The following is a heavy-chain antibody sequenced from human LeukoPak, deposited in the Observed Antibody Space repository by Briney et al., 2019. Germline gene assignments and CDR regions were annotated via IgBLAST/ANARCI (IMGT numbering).Heavy chain of an antibody. CDR2: INPTGGST. J-gene: IGHJ4*02. Sequence: ASVKVSCKASGYTFTSYYMHWVRQAPGEGLEWMGIINPTGGSTSYAQKFQGRVTMTRDTSTSTVYMELSSLRSEDTAVYYCARDHYHKIHSVMVTAPDYWGQGTPVIVSS. CDR1: GYTFTSYY. CDR3: ARDHYHKIHSVMVTAPDY. D-gene: IGHD2-21*02. V-gene: IGHV1-46*01.